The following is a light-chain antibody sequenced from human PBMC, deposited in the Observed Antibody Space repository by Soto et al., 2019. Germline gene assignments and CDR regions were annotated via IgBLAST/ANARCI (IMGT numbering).Light chain of an antibody. V-gene: IGLV2-8*01. CDR3: TSYAGSNNFFYV. CDR2: EVS. J-gene: IGLJ1*01. Sequence: QSVLTQPPCASGSPGQSVPISCTGTSSDVGGYNYVSWYQQHPGKAPKLMIYEVSKRPSGVPDRFSGSKSGNTASLTVSGLQAEDEADYYCTSYAGSNNFFYVFGTGTKVTVL. CDR1: SSDVGGYNY.